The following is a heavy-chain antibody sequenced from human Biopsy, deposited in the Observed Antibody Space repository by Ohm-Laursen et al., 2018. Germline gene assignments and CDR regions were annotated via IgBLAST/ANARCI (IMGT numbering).Heavy chain of an antibody. CDR3: ARDALGGGSYRFFY. V-gene: IGHV1-69*01. CDR2: IIPIFGTA. D-gene: IGHD1-26*01. Sequence: GSSVKVSCKASGYTFTNYGISWVRQAPGQGLEWMGGIIPIFGTANYAQKFQGRVTITADESTSTAYVELSSLRSDDTAVYYCARDALGGGSYRFFYWGQGSLVTVSS. CDR1: GYTFTNYG. J-gene: IGHJ4*02.